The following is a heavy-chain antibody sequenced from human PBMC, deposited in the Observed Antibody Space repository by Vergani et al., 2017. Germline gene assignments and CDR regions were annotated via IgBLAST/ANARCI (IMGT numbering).Heavy chain of an antibody. CDR2: ISYDGSNK. D-gene: IGHD3-3*02. Sequence: VQLVESGGGVVQPGRSLRLSCAASGFTFSSYAMHWVRQAPGKGLEWVAVISYDGSNKYYADSVKGRFTISRDNSKNTLYLQMNSLRAEDTAVYYCARDHIEFLEWLYAYYFDYWGQGTLVTVSS. CDR3: ARDHIEFLEWLYAYYFDY. CDR1: GFTFSSYA. V-gene: IGHV3-30-3*01. J-gene: IGHJ4*02.